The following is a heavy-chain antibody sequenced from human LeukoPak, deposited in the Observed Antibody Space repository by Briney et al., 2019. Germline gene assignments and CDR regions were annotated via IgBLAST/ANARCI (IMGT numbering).Heavy chain of an antibody. CDR3: ARGYGSGSYYLY. CDR2: ISSSSTI. Sequence: PGGALRLSCVSSGFTFSSYEMNWVRQTPGKGREWVSYISSSSTIYYADSLRGRFTISRDKAPNSLYLQMNTLRAEDTAVYYCARGYGSGSYYLYWGQGTLVTVSS. J-gene: IGHJ4*02. V-gene: IGHV3-48*03. CDR1: GFTFSSYE. D-gene: IGHD3-10*01.